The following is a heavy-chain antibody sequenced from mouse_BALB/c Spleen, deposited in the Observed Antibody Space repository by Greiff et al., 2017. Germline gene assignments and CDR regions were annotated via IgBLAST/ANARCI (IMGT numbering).Heavy chain of an antibody. CDR2: INPGSGGT. J-gene: IGHJ2*01. D-gene: IGHD1-2*01. CDR3: ARAITTAPLDY. V-gene: IGHV1-54*01. CDR1: GYAFTNYL. Sequence: QVQLQQSGAELVRPGTSVKVSCKASGYAFTNYLIEWVKQRPGQGLEWIGVINPGSGGTNYNEKFKGKATLTADKSSSTAYMQLSSLTSDDSAVYFCARAITTAPLDYWGQGTTLTVSS.